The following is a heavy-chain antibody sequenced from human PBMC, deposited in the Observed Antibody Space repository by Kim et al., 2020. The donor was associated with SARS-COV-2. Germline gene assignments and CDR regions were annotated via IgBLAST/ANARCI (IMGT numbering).Heavy chain of an antibody. CDR2: IKQDGSDK. Sequence: GGSLRLSCVTSGFTFSSYWMSWVRQAPGKGLEWVAYIKQDGSDKYYVDSVEGRFIISRDNAKNSLDLQMNSLRAEDTAMYYCARDWISIARGAGIDFWGQGALVIVSS. D-gene: IGHD2-2*03. V-gene: IGHV3-7*01. CDR1: GFTFSSYW. CDR3: ARDWISIARGAGIDF. J-gene: IGHJ4*02.